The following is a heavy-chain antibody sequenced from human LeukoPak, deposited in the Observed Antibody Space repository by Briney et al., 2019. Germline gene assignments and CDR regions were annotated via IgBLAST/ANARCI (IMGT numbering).Heavy chain of an antibody. CDR2: ISSSSSYI. Sequence: GGSLRLSCAASGFTFSSYSMNWVRQAPGKGLEWVSSISSSSSYIYYADSVKGRFTISRDNAKNSLYLQMNSLRAEETAVDYRARNPEIGVVPAVANWFDPWGQGTLVTVSS. J-gene: IGHJ5*02. D-gene: IGHD2-2*01. V-gene: IGHV3-21*01. CDR1: GFTFSSYS. CDR3: ARNPEIGVVPAVANWFDP.